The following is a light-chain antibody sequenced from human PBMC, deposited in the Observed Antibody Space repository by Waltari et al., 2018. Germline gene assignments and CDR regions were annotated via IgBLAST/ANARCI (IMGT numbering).Light chain of an antibody. CDR1: TRAVGRYNL. Sequence: HSALTQPLSPSWSPGHSLTPSCPGSTRAVGRYNLSSWYQQHTGKAPTLMIYEVSKRPSGVSNRFSGSRSGNTASLTISGLQAEDEADYYCCSYAGSSTFVFGTGTKVTVL. J-gene: IGLJ1*01. CDR3: CSYAGSSTFV. V-gene: IGLV2-23*02. CDR2: EVS.